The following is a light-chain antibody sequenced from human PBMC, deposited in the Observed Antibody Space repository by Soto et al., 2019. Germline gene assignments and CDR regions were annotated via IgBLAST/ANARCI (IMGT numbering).Light chain of an antibody. CDR1: TSNIGSNS. J-gene: IGLJ2*01. V-gene: IGLV1-44*01. CDR3: TAWDDTLNGPGVV. Sequence: QSVLTQPPSASGTPGQRVTISCSGRTSNIGSNSVNWYQQLPGTAPRLLIYNNDQRPSGVPDRFSGSKSGTAASLAISELQSDDEADYFCTAWDDTLNGPGVVFGGGTKLTVL. CDR2: NND.